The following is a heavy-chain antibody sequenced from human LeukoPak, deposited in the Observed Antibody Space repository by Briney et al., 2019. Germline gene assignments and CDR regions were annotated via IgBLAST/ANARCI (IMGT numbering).Heavy chain of an antibody. CDR3: ARGDPYSTYYYDSSGYPLFQH. J-gene: IGHJ1*01. Sequence: SETLSLTCTVSGGSISSGGYYWSWIRQHPGKGLEWIGYIYYSGSTYYNPSLKSRVTISVDTSKNQFSLKLSSVTAADTAVYYCARGDPYSTYYYDSSGYPLFQHWGQGTLVTVSS. V-gene: IGHV4-31*03. CDR1: GGSISSGGYY. D-gene: IGHD3-22*01. CDR2: IYYSGST.